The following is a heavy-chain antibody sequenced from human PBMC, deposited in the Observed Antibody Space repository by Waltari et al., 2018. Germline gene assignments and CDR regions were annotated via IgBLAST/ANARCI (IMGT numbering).Heavy chain of an antibody. CDR3: AKDLHCGGSCYWYFDL. CDR2: ISGSGGRT. D-gene: IGHD2-15*01. J-gene: IGHJ2*01. V-gene: IGHV3-23*01. Sequence: EVQLLESGGGLVQPGGSLRLSCVASGFTFSSYAMTWVRQAPGKGLEWGSGISGSGGRTYYADSVKGRFTISRDNSQNTLYLQMNSLRTEDTAVYYCAKDLHCGGSCYWYFDLWGRGTLITVSS. CDR1: GFTFSSYA.